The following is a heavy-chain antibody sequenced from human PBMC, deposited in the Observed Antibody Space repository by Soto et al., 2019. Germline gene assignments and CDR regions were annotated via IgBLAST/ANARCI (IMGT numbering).Heavy chain of an antibody. J-gene: IGHJ4*02. CDR1: GFSLSTTGMC. CDR3: SRAVGGFTYGYPDY. CDR2: IDWADD. V-gene: IGHV2-70*01. D-gene: IGHD5-18*01. Sequence: SGPTLVNPTQTLTLTCTFSGFSLSTTGMCVSWIRQPPGKALEWLALIDWADDRYSTSLKTRLTISKGTSKNQVVLTMTNVEPVDTATYFCSRAVGGFTYGYPDYWGQGTLVTVAS.